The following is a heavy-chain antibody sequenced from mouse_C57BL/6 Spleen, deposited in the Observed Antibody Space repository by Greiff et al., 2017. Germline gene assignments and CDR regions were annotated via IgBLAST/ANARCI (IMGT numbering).Heavy chain of an antibody. Sequence: EVKLVESGGGLVKPGGSLKLSCAASGFNFSDYGMHWVRQAPEKGLEWVAYISSGSSTISYADTVKGRFTISRDNAKTTRFLQMTSLRSEDTAMYYCAATMIGYYAMDYWGQGTSVTVSS. J-gene: IGHJ4*01. CDR2: ISSGSSTI. CDR1: GFNFSDYG. CDR3: AATMIGYYAMDY. D-gene: IGHD2-4*01. V-gene: IGHV5-17*01.